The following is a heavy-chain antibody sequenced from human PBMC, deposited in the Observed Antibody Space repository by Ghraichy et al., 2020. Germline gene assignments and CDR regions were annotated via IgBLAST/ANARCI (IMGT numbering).Heavy chain of an antibody. D-gene: IGHD3-22*01. J-gene: IGHJ4*02. CDR3: ARASEDYDSSGYWDY. V-gene: IGHV4-4*07. CDR2: IYTSGST. CDR1: GGSISSNY. Sequence: SETLSLTCTVSGGSISSNYWSWIRQPAGKGLEWIGRIYTSGSTNYNPSLKSRVTMSVDTSKNQFSLKLSSVTAADTAVYYCARASEDYDSSGYWDYWGQGTLVTVCS.